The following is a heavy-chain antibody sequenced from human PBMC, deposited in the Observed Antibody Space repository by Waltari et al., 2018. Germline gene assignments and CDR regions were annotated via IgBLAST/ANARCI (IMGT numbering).Heavy chain of an antibody. Sequence: EVQLVESGGGLIQPGGSLRLSCAASGFTVSSNYMSWVRQAPGKGLGWVSVIYSGGSTYYADSVKGRFTISRDNSKNTLYLQMNSLRAEDTAVYYGAREQQLVRGFDPWGQGTLVTVSS. D-gene: IGHD6-13*01. V-gene: IGHV3-53*01. CDR3: AREQQLVRGFDP. J-gene: IGHJ5*02. CDR1: GFTVSSNY. CDR2: IYSGGST.